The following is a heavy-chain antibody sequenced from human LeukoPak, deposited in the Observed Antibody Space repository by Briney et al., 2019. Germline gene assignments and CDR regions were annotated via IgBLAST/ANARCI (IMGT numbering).Heavy chain of an antibody. J-gene: IGHJ6*02. D-gene: IGHD3-10*01. V-gene: IGHV4-39*01. CDR2: IYYSGST. CDR1: GGSISSSSYY. CDR3: ARQVRQKVRRSAYYYYGMDV. Sequence: SETLSLTCTVSGGSISSSSYYWGWIRQPPGKGLEWIGSIYYSGSTYYNPSLKSRVTISVDTSKNQFSLKLSSVTAADTAVYYCARQVRQKVRRSAYYYYGMDVWGQGTTVTVSS.